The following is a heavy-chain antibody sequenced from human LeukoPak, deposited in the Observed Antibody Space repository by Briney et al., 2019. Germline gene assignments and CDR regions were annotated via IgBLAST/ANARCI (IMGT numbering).Heavy chain of an antibody. V-gene: IGHV3-23*01. CDR2: ISASAGRT. D-gene: IGHD2-2*01. CDR1: GFTFSSYA. J-gene: IGHJ6*02. CDR3: ASTVVPAVPSRYNYYYGMDV. Sequence: GGSLRLSYAASGFTFSSYAMSWVRQAPGKGLEWVSTISASAGRTYYADSVKGRFTISRDNSKNTLYLQMNSLRAEDTAVYYSASTVVPAVPSRYNYYYGMDVWGQGTTVTVSS.